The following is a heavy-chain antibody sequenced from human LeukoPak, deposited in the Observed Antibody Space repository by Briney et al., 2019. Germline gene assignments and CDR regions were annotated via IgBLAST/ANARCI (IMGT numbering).Heavy chain of an antibody. D-gene: IGHD3-22*01. V-gene: IGHV3-15*01. CDR2: IRSKTDGGTA. J-gene: IGHJ4*02. CDR1: GFTFSNYA. CDR3: VQGGWLDY. Sequence: GGSLRLSCAASGFTFSNYAMSWVRQAPGKGLEWVGRIRSKTDGGTADYAAPVKGRFTISRDDSKNTLSLQMNSLKTEDTAVYYCVQGGWLDYWGQGTLVTVSS.